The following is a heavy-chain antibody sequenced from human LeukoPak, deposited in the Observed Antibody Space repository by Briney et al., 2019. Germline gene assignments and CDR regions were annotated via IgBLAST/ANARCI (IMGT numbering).Heavy chain of an antibody. J-gene: IGHJ3*02. CDR1: GFTFSSYA. CDR3: AKDRTYCTNAICYNAFDI. V-gene: IGHV3-23*01. Sequence: GGSLRFSCAASGFTFSSYAMSWVRQAPGKGLEWVSTISGSGGSTYYADSGKGRFTVSRDNSKNTLYLQMNSLRAEDTAVYYCAKDRTYCTNAICYNAFDIWGQGTMITVSS. D-gene: IGHD2-8*01. CDR2: ISGSGGST.